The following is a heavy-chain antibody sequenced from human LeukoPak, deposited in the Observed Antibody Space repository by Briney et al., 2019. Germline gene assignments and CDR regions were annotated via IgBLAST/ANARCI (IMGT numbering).Heavy chain of an antibody. CDR2: ISAYNGNT. D-gene: IGHD6-13*01. CDR1: GYTFTSYG. Sequence: GASVKVSCKASGYTFTSYGISWVRQAPGQGLEWMGWISAYNGNTNYAQKFQGRVTMTRDTSISTAYMELSRLRSDDTAVYYCASIAAAYYWGQGTLVTVSS. CDR3: ASIAAAYY. J-gene: IGHJ4*02. V-gene: IGHV1-18*01.